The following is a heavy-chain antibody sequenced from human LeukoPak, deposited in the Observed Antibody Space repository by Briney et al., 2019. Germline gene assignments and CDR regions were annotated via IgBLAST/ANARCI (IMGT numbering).Heavy chain of an antibody. J-gene: IGHJ3*02. CDR1: GGSISGYY. V-gene: IGHV4-59*01. CDR2: IYYSGST. Sequence: SETLSLTCTVSGGSISGYYWSWIRQPPGKGLEWIGYIYYSGSTNYNPSLKSRVTISVDTSKNQFSLKLSSVTAADTAVYYCARDIAAAGNGGGDAFDIWGQGTMVTVSS. CDR3: ARDIAAAGNGGGDAFDI. D-gene: IGHD6-13*01.